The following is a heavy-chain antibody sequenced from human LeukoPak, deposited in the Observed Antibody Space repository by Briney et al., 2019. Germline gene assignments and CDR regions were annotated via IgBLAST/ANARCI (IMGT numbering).Heavy chain of an antibody. CDR1: GFTFSAYW. CDR2: IKQDGSEK. D-gene: IGHD2-15*01. V-gene: IGHV3-7*01. Sequence: GGSLRLSCAASGFTFSAYWLSWVRQAPGKGLEWVANIKQDGSEKSYVDSVKGRVAIFRDNAQNSVYLHMNSLRGEDTAVYYCAREGAGGFDYWGEGTLVTVSS. J-gene: IGHJ4*02. CDR3: AREGAGGFDY.